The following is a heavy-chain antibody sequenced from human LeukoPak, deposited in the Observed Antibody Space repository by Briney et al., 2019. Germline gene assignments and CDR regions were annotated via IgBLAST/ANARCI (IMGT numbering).Heavy chain of an antibody. V-gene: IGHV4-39*07. CDR2: IYYSGST. D-gene: IGHD5-18*01. CDR1: GGSISSYY. Sequence: PSETLSLTCTVSGGSISSYYWSWIRQPPGKGLEWIGSIYYSGSTYYNPSLKSRVTISVDTSKNQFSLKLSSVTAADTAVYYCARVGYTYGDPGYYYYYMDVWGKGTTVTISS. J-gene: IGHJ6*03. CDR3: ARVGYTYGDPGYYYYYMDV.